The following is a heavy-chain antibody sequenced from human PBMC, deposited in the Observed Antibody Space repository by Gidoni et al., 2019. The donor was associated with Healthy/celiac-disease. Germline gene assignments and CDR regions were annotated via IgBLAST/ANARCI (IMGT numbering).Heavy chain of an antibody. V-gene: IGHV1-2*02. D-gene: IGHD3-22*01. CDR1: GYTFTGYF. Sequence: QVQLVQSGAEVKKPGASVKVSCKASGYTFTGYFIHCVRQAPGQGLEWMGWINPNSGGTNYAQKFQGRVTMTRDTSISTAYMELSRLRSDDTAVYYCARDQRTPRYYYDSSDYYNNWFDPWGQGTLVTVSS. CDR2: INPNSGGT. CDR3: ARDQRTPRYYYDSSDYYNNWFDP. J-gene: IGHJ5*02.